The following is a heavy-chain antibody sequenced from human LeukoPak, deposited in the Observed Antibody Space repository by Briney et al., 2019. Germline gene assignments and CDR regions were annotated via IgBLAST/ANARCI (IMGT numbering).Heavy chain of an antibody. D-gene: IGHD3-9*01. CDR2: INSDGSST. J-gene: IGHJ4*02. CDR3: ASPSVYDIFNIDY. V-gene: IGHV3-74*01. CDR1: GITFSRNW. Sequence: GGSLRLSCAASGITFSRNWMHWVRQAPGKGLVWVSRINSDGSSTGYADSVKGRFTISRDNAKNTLFLQVNSLRAEDTAVYYCASPSVYDIFNIDYWGQGTLVTVSS.